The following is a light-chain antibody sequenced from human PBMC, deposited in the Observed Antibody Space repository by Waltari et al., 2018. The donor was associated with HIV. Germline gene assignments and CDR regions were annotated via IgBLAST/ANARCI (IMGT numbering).Light chain of an antibody. CDR1: TSNIGSNP. J-gene: IGLJ1*01. CDR3: AAWDDSLNAYV. CDR2: SLD. V-gene: IGLV1-44*01. Sequence: QSVLTQTPSASGTPGQRVIVSCSGSTSNIGSNPVNWYQQLPGAAPRLLIHSLDQRPSGVPDRFSGSKSGASASLASSGLQSEDEADYYCAAWDDSLNAYVFGGGTKVTVL.